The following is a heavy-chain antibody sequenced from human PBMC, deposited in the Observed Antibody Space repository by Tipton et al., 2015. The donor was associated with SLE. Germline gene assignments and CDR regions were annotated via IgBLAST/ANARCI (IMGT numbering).Heavy chain of an antibody. V-gene: IGHV3-33*08. Sequence: SLRLSCAASGFTFSSYGMHWVRQAPGKGLEWVAVIWYDGSNKYYADSVKGRFTISRDNSKNTLYLQMNSLRAEDTAVYYCARDLSGWYGLDYWGQGTLVTVSS. D-gene: IGHD6-19*01. CDR1: GFTFSSYG. CDR2: IWYDGSNK. J-gene: IGHJ4*02. CDR3: ARDLSGWYGLDY.